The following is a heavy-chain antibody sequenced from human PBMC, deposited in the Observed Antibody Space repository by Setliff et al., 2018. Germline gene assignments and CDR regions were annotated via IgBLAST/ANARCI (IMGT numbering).Heavy chain of an antibody. Sequence: PSETLSLTCAVSGYSISSDSYWGWIRQPPGKGLEWIASIYHTGSTNYNPSLKSRVTMSIDTSKNQFSLKLNSVTAADMAVYYCAREQWLDPPGYYYMDVWAKGTTVTVSS. J-gene: IGHJ6*03. CDR1: GYSISSDSY. CDR2: IYHTGST. CDR3: AREQWLDPPGYYYMDV. V-gene: IGHV4-38-2*02. D-gene: IGHD6-19*01.